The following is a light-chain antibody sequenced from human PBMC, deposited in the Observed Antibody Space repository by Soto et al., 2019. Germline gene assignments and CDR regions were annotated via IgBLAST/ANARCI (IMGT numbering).Light chain of an antibody. CDR2: GAS. J-gene: IGKJ1*01. Sequence: EIVLTQSPGTLSLSPGERATLSCRASQSVSNNYLAWYQQKPGQAPRLLIYGASNRATGIPARFSGSRSGTEFTLTINSLQSEDSEVYYCQEYDNWPPEGTFGQGTKVDIK. CDR3: QEYDNWPPEGT. V-gene: IGKV3-15*01. CDR1: QSVSNN.